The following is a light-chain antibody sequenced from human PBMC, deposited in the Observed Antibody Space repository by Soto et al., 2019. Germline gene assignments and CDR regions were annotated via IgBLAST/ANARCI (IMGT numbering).Light chain of an antibody. CDR3: LQRNNWPPWT. CDR2: DAS. V-gene: IGKV3-11*01. J-gene: IGKJ1*01. Sequence: EVLFTQSPATLSLSPGERPTISCRASQNVGTFLAWYQLKPGQAPRLVIYDASNRADGIPDRLSGSGSGTDFTLTISGLEPEDFALYYCLQRNNWPPWTFGQGTKVDIK. CDR1: QNVGTF.